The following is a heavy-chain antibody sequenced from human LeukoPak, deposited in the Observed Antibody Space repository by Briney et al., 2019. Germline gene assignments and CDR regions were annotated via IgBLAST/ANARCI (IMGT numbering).Heavy chain of an antibody. D-gene: IGHD3-3*01. CDR1: GFTFDDYA. Sequence: GGSLRLSCAASGFTFDDYAMHWVRQAPGKGLEWVSGISWNSGSIGYADSVKGRFTISRDNAKNSLYLQMNSLRAEDTALYYCAKSRYYDFWSGPLYFDYWGQGTLVTVSS. CDR3: AKSRYYDFWSGPLYFDY. J-gene: IGHJ4*02. V-gene: IGHV3-9*01. CDR2: ISWNSGSI.